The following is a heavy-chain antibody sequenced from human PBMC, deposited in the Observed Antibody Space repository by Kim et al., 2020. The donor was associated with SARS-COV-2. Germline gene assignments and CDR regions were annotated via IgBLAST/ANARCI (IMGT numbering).Heavy chain of an antibody. J-gene: IGHJ6*01. CDR1: GFNFNNYA. CDR3: ARDPRDWAYYYYSSGYG. V-gene: IGHV3-30-3*01. Sequence: GGSLRLSCAASGFNFNNYAMHWVRQAPGKGLEWVAVISHDAADKYYSDSVKGRFTISRDNSKSTLFVQMNSLRAEDTAVYYCARDPRDWAYYYYSSGYG. D-gene: IGHD3-22*01. CDR2: ISHDAADK.